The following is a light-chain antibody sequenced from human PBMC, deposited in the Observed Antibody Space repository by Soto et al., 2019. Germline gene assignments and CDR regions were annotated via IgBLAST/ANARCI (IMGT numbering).Light chain of an antibody. Sequence: EIVLTQSPGTLSLSPGERATLSCRASQTVSSTYLAWYQQKPGQAPRLLIYGASSRATGIPDRFSGSGSGTDFTLTIRRLEPEDFAVYYCQQYGSSLRTFGQGTKVEI. CDR2: GAS. J-gene: IGKJ1*01. CDR1: QTVSSTY. V-gene: IGKV3-20*01. CDR3: QQYGSSLRT.